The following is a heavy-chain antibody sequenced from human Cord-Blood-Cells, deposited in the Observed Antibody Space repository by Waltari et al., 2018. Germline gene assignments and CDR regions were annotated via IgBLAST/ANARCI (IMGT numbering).Heavy chain of an antibody. J-gene: IGHJ4*02. CDR2: IYYSGST. Sequence: QLQLQESGPGLVKPSETLSLTCTVSGDSISSRSYYWGWTRQPPGKGLEWIGSIYYSGSTYYNPSLKSRVTISVDTSKNQFSLKLSSVTAADTAVYYCARLGKDCSGGSCYDYWGQGTLVTVSS. CDR3: ARLGKDCSGGSCYDY. D-gene: IGHD2-15*01. CDR1: GDSISSRSYY. V-gene: IGHV4-39*07.